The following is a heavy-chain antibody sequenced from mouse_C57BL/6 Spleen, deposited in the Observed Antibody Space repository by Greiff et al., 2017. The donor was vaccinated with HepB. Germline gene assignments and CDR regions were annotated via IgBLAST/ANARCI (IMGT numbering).Heavy chain of an antibody. V-gene: IGHV5-17*01. D-gene: IGHD1-1*01. J-gene: IGHJ2*01. CDR2: ISSGSSTI. CDR1: GFTFSDYG. CDR3: ARNSNYYGSSFYFDY. Sequence: EVKLVESGGGLVKPGGSLKLSCAASGFTFSDYGMHWVRQAPEKGLEWVAYISSGSSTIYYADTVKGRFTISRDNAKNTLFLQMTSLRSEDTAMYYCARNSNYYGSSFYFDYWGQGTTLTVSS.